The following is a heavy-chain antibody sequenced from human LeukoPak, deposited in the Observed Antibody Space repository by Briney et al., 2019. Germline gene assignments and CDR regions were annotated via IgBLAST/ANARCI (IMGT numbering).Heavy chain of an antibody. Sequence: GESLRLSCAASGFTFSSYAMSWVRQAPGKGLEWVSAISGSGGSTYYADSVKGRFTISRDNSKNTLYLQMNSLRAEDTAVYYCTHIGKGVPRAFDYWGQGTLVTVSS. CDR3: THIGKGVPRAFDY. J-gene: IGHJ4*02. CDR1: GFTFSSYA. D-gene: IGHD3-10*01. CDR2: ISGSGGST. V-gene: IGHV3-23*01.